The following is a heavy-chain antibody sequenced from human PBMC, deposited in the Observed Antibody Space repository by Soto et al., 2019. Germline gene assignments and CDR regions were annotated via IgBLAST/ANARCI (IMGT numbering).Heavy chain of an antibody. CDR1: GFTFSSYA. CDR3: ARDLVMGSSSWLYYCYYGMDV. D-gene: IGHD6-13*01. CDR2: ISYDGSNK. Sequence: QVQLVESGGGVVQPGRSLRLSCAASGFTFSSYAMHWVRQAPGKGLEWVAVISYDGSNKYYADSVKGRFTISRDNSKNTLYLQMNSLRAEDTAVYYCARDLVMGSSSWLYYCYYGMDVWGQGTTVTVSS. J-gene: IGHJ6*02. V-gene: IGHV3-30-3*01.